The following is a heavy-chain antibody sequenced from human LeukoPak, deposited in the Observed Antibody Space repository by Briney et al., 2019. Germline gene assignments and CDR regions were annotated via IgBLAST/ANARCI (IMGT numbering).Heavy chain of an antibody. D-gene: IGHD3-3*01. CDR2: IRYDGSNK. CDR1: GFTFSSYG. V-gene: IGHV3-30*02. CDR3: AKAGTIFGVVIPIDY. J-gene: IGHJ4*02. Sequence: GGSLRLSCAASGFTFSSYGMHWVRQAPGKGLEWVAFIRYDGSNKYYADSVKGRFTIPRDNSKNTLYLQMNSLRAEDTAVYYCAKAGTIFGVVIPIDYWGQGTLVTVSS.